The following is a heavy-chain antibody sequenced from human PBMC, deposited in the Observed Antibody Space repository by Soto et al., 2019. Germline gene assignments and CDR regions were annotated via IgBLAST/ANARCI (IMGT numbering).Heavy chain of an antibody. CDR2: FDPEDGET. V-gene: IGHV1-24*01. D-gene: IGHD6-6*01. Sequence: ASVKVSWKVSGYTLTALSMHWVRQAPGKGLEWMGGFDPEDGETIYAQKFQGRVTMTEDTSTDTAYMELSSLRSEDTDVYYCATGDSIAARTNWFDPWGQGTLATVSS. CDR3: ATGDSIAARTNWFDP. J-gene: IGHJ5*02. CDR1: GYTLTALS.